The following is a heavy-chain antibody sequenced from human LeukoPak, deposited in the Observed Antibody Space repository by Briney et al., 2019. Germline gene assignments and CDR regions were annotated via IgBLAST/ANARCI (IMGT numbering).Heavy chain of an antibody. CDR2: ISAYNGNT. V-gene: IGHV1-18*01. CDR1: GYTFTIYG. J-gene: IGHJ4*02. Sequence: ASVTVSYTSSGYTFTIYGISWVRQAPGQGLEWMGWISAYNGNTNYAQKLQGRVTMTTDTSTSTAYMELRSLRSDDTAVYYCARALGGGLGSYSHPFDYWGQGTLVTVSS. D-gene: IGHD3-10*01. CDR3: ARALGGGLGSYSHPFDY.